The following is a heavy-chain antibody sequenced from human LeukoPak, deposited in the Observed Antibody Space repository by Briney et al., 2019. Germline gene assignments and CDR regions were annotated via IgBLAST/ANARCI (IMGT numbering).Heavy chain of an antibody. J-gene: IGHJ5*02. Sequence: SVKVSCTASGGTFSSYAISWVRQAPGQGLEWMGRIIPILGIANYAQKFQGRVTITADKSTSTAYMELSSLRSEDTAVYYCARDRYYYGSGTYPGGFDPWGQGTLVTVSS. D-gene: IGHD3-10*01. CDR2: IIPILGIA. V-gene: IGHV1-69*04. CDR1: GGTFSSYA. CDR3: ARDRYYYGSGTYPGGFDP.